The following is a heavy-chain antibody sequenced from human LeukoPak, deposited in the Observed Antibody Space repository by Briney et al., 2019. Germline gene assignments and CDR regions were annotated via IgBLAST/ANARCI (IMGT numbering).Heavy chain of an antibody. V-gene: IGHV3-20*04. CDR2: INWNGGST. CDR1: GFTFDDYG. CDR3: AREDNGIAVAGTIYYYYYMDV. D-gene: IGHD6-19*01. Sequence: GGSLRLSCAASGFTFDDYGMSWVRQAPGKGLEWVSGINWNGGSTGYADSVKGRFTISRDNAKNSLYLQMNSLRAEDTALYYCAREDNGIAVAGTIYYYYYMDVWGKGTTVTVSS. J-gene: IGHJ6*03.